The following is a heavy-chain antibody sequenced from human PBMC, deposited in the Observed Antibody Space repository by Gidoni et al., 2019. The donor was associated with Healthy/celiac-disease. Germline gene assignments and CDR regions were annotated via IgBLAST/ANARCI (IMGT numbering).Heavy chain of an antibody. V-gene: IGHV3-21*01. D-gene: IGHD3-10*01. CDR3: ARDWFGPYGSGT. Sequence: EVQLVESGGGLVKPGGSLRLCCAASGVTFSSYRMNWVRTALGKWLDWVSSISSSSSYIYYAVSWKGLFTISSDNAKNSLYLQMNSLRAEDTAVYYCARDWFGPYGSGTWGQGTLVTVSS. CDR1: GVTFSSYR. CDR2: ISSSSSYI. J-gene: IGHJ4*02.